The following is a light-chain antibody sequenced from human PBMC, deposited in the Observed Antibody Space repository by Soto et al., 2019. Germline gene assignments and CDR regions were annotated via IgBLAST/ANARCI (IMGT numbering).Light chain of an antibody. V-gene: IGKV1-9*01. Sequence: DIQLTQSPSFLSASVGDRVTITCRASQVISSYLAWYQQKPGKAPKLLIYAASTLQGGVPSRFSGSGSGTEFTLTISSLQPEDFATYYCQQLNSYPPMYTFGQGTKLEIK. J-gene: IGKJ2*01. CDR3: QQLNSYPPMYT. CDR1: QVISSY. CDR2: AAS.